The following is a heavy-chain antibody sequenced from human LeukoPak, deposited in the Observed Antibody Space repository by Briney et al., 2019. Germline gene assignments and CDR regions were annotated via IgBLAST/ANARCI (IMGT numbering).Heavy chain of an antibody. CDR2: IYYSGST. V-gene: IGHV4-59*01. CDR3: ARLTGYDWKSSFDY. D-gene: IGHD5-12*01. J-gene: IGHJ4*02. CDR1: GGSISSYY. Sequence: PSETLSLACTVSGGSISSYYWSWIRQPPGKGLEWIGYIYYSGSTNYNPSLKSRVTISVDTSKNQFSLKLSSVTAADTAVYFCARLTGYDWKSSFDYWGQGTLVTVSS.